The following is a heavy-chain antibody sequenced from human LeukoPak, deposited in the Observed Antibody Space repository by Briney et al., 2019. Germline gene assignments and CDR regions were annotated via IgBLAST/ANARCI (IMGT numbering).Heavy chain of an antibody. Sequence: PSETLSLTCTVSGGSISSGSYYWSWIRQPPGKGLEWIGYIYYSGSTNYNPSLKSRVTISVDTSKNQFSLKLSSVTAADTAVYYCARGATDFDYWGQGTLVTVSS. J-gene: IGHJ4*02. D-gene: IGHD1-26*01. CDR1: GGSISSGSYY. CDR2: IYYSGST. CDR3: ARGATDFDY. V-gene: IGHV4-61*01.